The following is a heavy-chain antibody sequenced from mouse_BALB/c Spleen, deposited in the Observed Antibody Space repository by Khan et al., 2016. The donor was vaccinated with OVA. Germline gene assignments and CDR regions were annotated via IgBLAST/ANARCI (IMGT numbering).Heavy chain of an antibody. J-gene: IGHJ3*01. CDR3: TRSGYGTFAY. CDR1: GYTFTSYY. Sequence: VQLVESGTELVKPGASVRLSCKASGYTFTSYYMYWVKQRPGQGLEWIGEINPSDGDSNFNENFKSKATLTVDKSSTTAYMQLSSLTSEDSAVYYGTRSGYGTFAYWGQGTLVTVSA. V-gene: IGHV1-53*01. D-gene: IGHD4-1*01. CDR2: INPSDGDS.